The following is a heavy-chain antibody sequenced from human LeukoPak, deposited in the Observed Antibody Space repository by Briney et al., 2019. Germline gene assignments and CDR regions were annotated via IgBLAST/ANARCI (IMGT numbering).Heavy chain of an antibody. CDR3: ASGRFYCTNGVCPSAGRDGMDV. J-gene: IGHJ6*02. CDR2: IIPIFGTA. V-gene: IGHV1-69*01. CDR1: GGTFSSYA. Sequence: SVKVSCTSSGGTFSSYAISWVRQDPGQGLEWMGGIIPIFGTANYAQKFQGRVTITADESTSTAYMELSSLRSEDTAVYYCASGRFYCTNGVCPSAGRDGMDVWGQGTTVTVSS. D-gene: IGHD2-8*01.